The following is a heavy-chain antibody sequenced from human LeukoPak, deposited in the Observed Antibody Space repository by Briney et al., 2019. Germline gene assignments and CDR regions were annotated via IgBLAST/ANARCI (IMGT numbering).Heavy chain of an antibody. D-gene: IGHD1/OR15-1a*01. CDR2: IYYSGST. CDR3: ARSGTSRYYFYGVDV. V-gene: IGHV4-59*01. CDR1: GGSISSYY. Sequence: SETLPLTCTVSGGSISSYYWSWIRQPPGKGLEWIGYIYYSGSTNYNPSLKSRVTISVDTSKNQFSLKLSSVTAADTAVYYCARSGTSRYYFYGVDVWGQGTTVTVSS. J-gene: IGHJ6*02.